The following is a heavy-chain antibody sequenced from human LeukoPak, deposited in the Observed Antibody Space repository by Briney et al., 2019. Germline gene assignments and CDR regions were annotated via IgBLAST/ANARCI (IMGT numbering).Heavy chain of an antibody. V-gene: IGHV1-2*02. CDR3: AKNLRRPGRGYYYGMDV. D-gene: IGHD1-1*01. CDR2: INPNSGGT. CDR1: GYTFTGYY. J-gene: IGHJ6*02. Sequence: ASVTVSCKASGYTFTGYYMHWVRQAPGQGLEWMGWINPNSGGTNYAQKFQGRVTMTRDTSISTAYMELSRLRSDDTAVYYCAKNLRRPGRGYYYGMDVWGQGTTVTVSS.